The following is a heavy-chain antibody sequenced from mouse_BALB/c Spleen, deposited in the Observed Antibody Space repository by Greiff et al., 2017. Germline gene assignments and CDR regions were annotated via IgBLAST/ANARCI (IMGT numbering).Heavy chain of an antibody. Sequence: DVHLVESGGGLVKPGGSLKLSCAASGFTFSSYAMSWVRQTPEKRLEWVASISSGGSTYYPDSVKGRFTISRDNARNILYLQMSSLRSEDTAMYYCARPYYDYDFDYWGQGTTLTVSS. CDR2: ISSGGST. CDR3: ARPYYDYDFDY. CDR1: GFTFSSYA. D-gene: IGHD2-4*01. J-gene: IGHJ2*01. V-gene: IGHV5-6-5*01.